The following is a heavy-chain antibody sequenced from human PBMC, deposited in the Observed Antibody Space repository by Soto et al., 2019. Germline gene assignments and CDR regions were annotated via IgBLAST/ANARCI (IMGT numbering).Heavy chain of an antibody. CDR3: ASENDYGAFDI. J-gene: IGHJ3*02. D-gene: IGHD4-17*01. Sequence: GSLRLSCAASGFTFSSYWMHWVRQAPGKGLVWVSRINSDGIITSYADSVKGRFTISRDNAKNTLYLQMNSLRAEDTAVYYCASENDYGAFDIWGQGTMVTVSS. CDR1: GFTFSSYW. V-gene: IGHV3-74*01. CDR2: INSDGIIT.